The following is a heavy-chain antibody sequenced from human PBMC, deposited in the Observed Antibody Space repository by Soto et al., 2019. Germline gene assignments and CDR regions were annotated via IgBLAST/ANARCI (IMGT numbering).Heavy chain of an antibody. CDR2: ISLYSDGT. CDR1: GYTFSNYG. J-gene: IGHJ5*02. CDR3: ARVVPGAEAWFGP. Sequence: ASVKVSCKPSGYTFSNYGITWVRQAPGQPLEWLGWISLYSDGTNYAQKFQGRVSMTTDTSTTTAYMELRSLRSDYTAVYYCARVVPGAEAWFGPWGQGTLVTVSS. V-gene: IGHV1-18*01. D-gene: IGHD2-2*01.